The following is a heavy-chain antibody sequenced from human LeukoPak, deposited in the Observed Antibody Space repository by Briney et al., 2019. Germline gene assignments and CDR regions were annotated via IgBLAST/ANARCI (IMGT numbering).Heavy chain of an antibody. CDR1: GGSISSYY. V-gene: IGHV4-4*07. CDR2: IYSGGY. J-gene: IGHJ6*03. D-gene: IGHD4-11*01. CDR3: TRMSKVTTSYYYYYMDV. Sequence: PSETLSLTCTVSGGSISSYYWSWIRQPAGKGLEGIGRIYSGGYNYNPSLKSRVTLSVDTSKNQLSLKLSSVTAADTAVYYCTRMSKVTTSYYYYYMDVWGKGTTVTVSS.